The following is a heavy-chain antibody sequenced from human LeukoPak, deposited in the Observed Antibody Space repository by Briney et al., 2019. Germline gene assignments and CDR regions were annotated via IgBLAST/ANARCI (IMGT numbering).Heavy chain of an antibody. CDR1: GFTFSRHG. D-gene: IGHD3-16*01. CDR2: IGDTGRAK. CDR3: AREAAWGNWYFDH. J-gene: IGHJ2*01. V-gene: IGHV3-33*08. Sequence: GGSLRLSCAASGFTFSRHGMHWVRQAPGKGLEWVAVIGDTGRAKYYADSVEGRFTASGDNFKNTLYLEMNSLRYDDTALYYCAREAAWGNWYFDHWGRGALVTVSS.